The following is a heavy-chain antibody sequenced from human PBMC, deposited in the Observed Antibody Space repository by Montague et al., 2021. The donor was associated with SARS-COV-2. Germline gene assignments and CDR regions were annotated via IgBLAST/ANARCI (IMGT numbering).Heavy chain of an antibody. D-gene: IGHD3-22*01. CDR1: GGSVSSGSYY. V-gene: IGHV4-61*02. Sequence: TLSLTCTVSGGSVSSGSYYWIWIRQPAGKGLEWIGRIYTSGSSNYNPSLKSRVTISVDTSKNQFSLKVSSVTAADTAVYYCARERSADYYDGSGYHSYKYGMDVWGQGTTVTVSS. J-gene: IGHJ6*02. CDR3: ARERSADYYDGSGYHSYKYGMDV. CDR2: IYTSGSS.